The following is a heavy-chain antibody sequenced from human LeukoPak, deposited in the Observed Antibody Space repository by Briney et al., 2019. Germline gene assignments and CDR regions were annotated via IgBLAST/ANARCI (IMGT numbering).Heavy chain of an antibody. J-gene: IGHJ4*02. CDR1: GGSFSGYY. CDR2: INHSGST. Sequence: PSETLSLTCAVYGGSFSGYYWSWIRQPPGKGLEWIGEINHSGSTNYNPSLKSRVTISVDTSKNQFSLKLSSVTAADTAVYYCARGRGRWGIDYWSQGTLVTVSS. V-gene: IGHV4-34*01. CDR3: ARGRGRWGIDY. D-gene: IGHD7-27*01.